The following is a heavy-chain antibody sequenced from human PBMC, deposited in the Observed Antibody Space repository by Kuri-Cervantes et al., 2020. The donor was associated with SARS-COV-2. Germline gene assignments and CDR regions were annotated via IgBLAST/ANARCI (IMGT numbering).Heavy chain of an antibody. J-gene: IGHJ4*02. CDR3: AKEGFFYGSGRHFDY. CDR1: GITFSSYA. D-gene: IGHD3-10*01. CDR2: ISGSGGST. Sequence: GGSLRLSCAASGITFSSYAMSWVRQAPGKGLEWVSAISGSGGSTYYADSAKGRFTISRDNSKNTLYLQMNSLRAEDTAVYYCAKEGFFYGSGRHFDYWGQGTLVTVSS. V-gene: IGHV3-23*01.